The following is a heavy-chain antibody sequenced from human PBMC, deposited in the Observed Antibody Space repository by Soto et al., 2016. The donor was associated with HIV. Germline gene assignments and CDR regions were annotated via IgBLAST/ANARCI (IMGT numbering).Heavy chain of an antibody. J-gene: IGHJ4*02. Sequence: EVQLVESGGGLVKPGGSLRLSCAASGFTFSSYSMNWVRQAPGKGLEWVSSISSSSSYIYYADSVKGRFTISRDNAKNSLYLQMNSLRAEDTAVYYCARERGPSGSGDYWGQGTLVTVSS. CDR1: GFTFSSYS. V-gene: IGHV3-21*01. CDR3: ARERGPSGSGDY. D-gene: IGHD1-26*01. CDR2: ISSSSSYI.